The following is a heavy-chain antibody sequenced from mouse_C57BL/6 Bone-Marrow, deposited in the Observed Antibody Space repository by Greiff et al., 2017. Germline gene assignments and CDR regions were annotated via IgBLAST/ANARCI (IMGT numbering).Heavy chain of an antibody. CDR2: WNNDNY. D-gene: IGHD1-1*01. Sequence: QVTLKVSGPGILQPSQTLSLSCTFSGISLSTSGMGLSWLRQPSGKALEWLASIWNNDNYYNPSLKSRLTISKDTSNYPVFLKLTRVDTADSATYYGAWRGRDTTVVGYYDMDYWGQGTSVTVSS. CDR1: ISLSTSGMGL. CDR3: WRGRDTTVVGYYDMDY. J-gene: IGHJ4*01. V-gene: IGHV8-2*01.